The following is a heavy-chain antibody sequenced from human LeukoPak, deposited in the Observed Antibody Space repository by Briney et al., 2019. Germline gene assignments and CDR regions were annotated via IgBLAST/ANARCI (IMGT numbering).Heavy chain of an antibody. J-gene: IGHJ6*03. D-gene: IGHD3-9*01. CDR1: GFTFSSYG. CDR3: ARAGRAAPPVYYDIFYYYYYYMDV. Sequence: SGGSLRLSCAASGFTFSSYGMHWVRQAPGKGLEWVAFIRYDGSNKYYADSVKGRFTISRDNSKNTLYLQMNSLRAEDTAVYYCARAGRAAPPVYYDIFYYYYYYMDVWGKGTTVTVSS. V-gene: IGHV3-30*02. CDR2: IRYDGSNK.